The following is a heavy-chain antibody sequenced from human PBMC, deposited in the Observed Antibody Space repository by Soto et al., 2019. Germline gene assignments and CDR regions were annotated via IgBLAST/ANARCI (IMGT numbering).Heavy chain of an antibody. CDR3: AREVVERRRESKTVEKRRYGMDV. V-gene: IGHV3-30-3*01. J-gene: IGHJ6*02. D-gene: IGHD1-1*01. Sequence: QVQLVESGGGVVQPGRSLRLSCAASGFTFSSYAMHWVRQAPGKGLEWVAVISYDGSNKYYADSVKGRFTISRDNSKNTLYLQMNSLRAEDTAVYYCAREVVERRRESKTVEKRRYGMDVWGQGTTVTVSS. CDR2: ISYDGSNK. CDR1: GFTFSSYA.